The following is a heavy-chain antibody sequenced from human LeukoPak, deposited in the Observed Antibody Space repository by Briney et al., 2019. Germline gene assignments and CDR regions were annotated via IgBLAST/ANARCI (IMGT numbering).Heavy chain of an antibody. D-gene: IGHD6-13*01. CDR3: AGGRGESSSWFDY. CDR2: MNPNSGNT. CDR1: GYTFTSSD. J-gene: IGHJ4*02. Sequence: ASVKVSCKASGYTFTSSDINWVRQATGDGLEWMGWMNPNSGNTRYAQKFQGRVTMTRNTSISTAYMELSSLRSEDTAVYYCAGGRGESSSWFDYWGQGTLVTVSS. V-gene: IGHV1-8*01.